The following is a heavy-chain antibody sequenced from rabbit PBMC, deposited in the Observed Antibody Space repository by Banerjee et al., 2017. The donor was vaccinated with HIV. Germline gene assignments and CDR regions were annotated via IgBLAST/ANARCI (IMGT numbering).Heavy chain of an antibody. CDR2: IYSSSGST. V-gene: IGHV1S40*01. Sequence: QSLEESGGDLVKPGASLTLTCTASGFTISSSYWICWVRQAPGKGLELIACIYSSSGSTWYASWAKGRFTISKTSSTTVTLQMTSLTAADTATYFCARCSYYYGYANLWGPGTLVTVS. D-gene: IGHD6-1*01. CDR1: GFTISSSYW. J-gene: IGHJ4*01. CDR3: ARCSYYYGYANL.